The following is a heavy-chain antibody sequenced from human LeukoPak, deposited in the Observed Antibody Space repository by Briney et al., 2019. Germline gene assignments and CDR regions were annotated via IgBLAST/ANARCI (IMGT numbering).Heavy chain of an antibody. CDR2: ISYDGSNK. V-gene: IGHV3-30*04. CDR1: GFSFSSYT. D-gene: IGHD4-17*01. Sequence: PGGSLRLSCAASGFSFSSYTMSWVRQAPGKGLEWVAVISYDGSNKYYADSVKGRFTISRDNSKNTLYLQMNSLRAEDTAVYYCARDGYGDYWVDYWGQGTLVTVSS. CDR3: ARDGYGDYWVDY. J-gene: IGHJ4*02.